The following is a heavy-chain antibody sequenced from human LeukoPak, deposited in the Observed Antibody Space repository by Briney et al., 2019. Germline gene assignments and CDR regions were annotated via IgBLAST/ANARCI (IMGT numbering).Heavy chain of an antibody. CDR1: GDSISGYS. CDR2: INHSGST. Sequence: SETLSLTCTVSGDSISGYSWSWIRQPPGGGLEWIGEINHSGSTNYNPSLKSRVTISVDTSKNQFSLKLSSVTAADTAVYYCARHRNYYDSSGKYNWFDPWGQGTLVTVSS. CDR3: ARHRNYYDSSGKYNWFDP. D-gene: IGHD3-22*01. J-gene: IGHJ5*02. V-gene: IGHV4-34*01.